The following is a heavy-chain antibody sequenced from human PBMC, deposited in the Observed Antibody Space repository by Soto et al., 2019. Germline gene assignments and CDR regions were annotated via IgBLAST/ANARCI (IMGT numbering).Heavy chain of an antibody. CDR1: GGTFSSYA. D-gene: IGHD6-19*01. J-gene: IGHJ3*02. CDR2: IIPIFGTA. CDR3: ARGERQWPDGNDI. Sequence: SVKVSCKASGGTFSSYAISWVRQAPGQGLEWMGGIIPIFGTANYAQKFQGRVTITADESTSTAYMELSSLRSEDTAVYCCARGERQWPDGNDIWGQGTMVTVSS. V-gene: IGHV1-69*13.